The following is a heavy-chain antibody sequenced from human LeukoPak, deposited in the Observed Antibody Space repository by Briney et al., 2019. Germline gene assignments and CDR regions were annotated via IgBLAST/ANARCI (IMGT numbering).Heavy chain of an antibody. Sequence: GGSLRLSCAASGFNFHDYAMHWVRQAPGKGLEWVAFIRYDGSNKYYADSVKGRFTISRDNSKNTLYLQMNSLRAEDTAVYYCAKDQESGSYYSDYWGQGTLVTVSS. CDR1: GFNFHDYA. V-gene: IGHV3-30*02. CDR3: AKDQESGSYYSDY. J-gene: IGHJ4*02. CDR2: IRYDGSNK. D-gene: IGHD1-26*01.